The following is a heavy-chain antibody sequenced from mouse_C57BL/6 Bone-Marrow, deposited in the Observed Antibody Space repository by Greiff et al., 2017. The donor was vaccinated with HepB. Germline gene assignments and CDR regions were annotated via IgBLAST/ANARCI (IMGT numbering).Heavy chain of an antibody. CDR2: IYPGSGST. CDR1: GYTFTSYW. J-gene: IGHJ2*01. D-gene: IGHD1-1*01. Sequence: QVQLQQPGAELVKPGASVKMSCKASGYTFTSYWITWVKQRPGQGLEWIGDIYPGSGSTNYNEKFKSKATLTVDTSSSTAYMQLSSLTSEDSAVYYCARREGDYYGSSLYYFDYWGQGTTLTVSS. CDR3: ARREGDYYGSSLYYFDY. V-gene: IGHV1-55*01.